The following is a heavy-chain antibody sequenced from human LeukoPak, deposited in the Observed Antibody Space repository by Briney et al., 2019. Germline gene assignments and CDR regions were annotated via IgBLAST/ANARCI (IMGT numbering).Heavy chain of an antibody. CDR1: GDSINSLDL. J-gene: IGHJ4*02. Sequence: SETLSLTCTVSGDSINSLDLWSWVRQPPGKGLEWIGEMYLSGTTHSNPSVKSRVTISIDKSKNQFSLKLSSVTAADTAVYYCARHRSSGWYAEGIDYWGQGTLVTVSS. V-gene: IGHV4-4*02. CDR3: ARHRSSGWYAEGIDY. D-gene: IGHD6-19*01. CDR2: MYLSGTT.